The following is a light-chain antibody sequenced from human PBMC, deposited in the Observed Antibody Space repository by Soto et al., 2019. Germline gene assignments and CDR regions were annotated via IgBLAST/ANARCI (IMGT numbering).Light chain of an antibody. V-gene: IGKV3-20*01. CDR2: GAS. Sequence: IVVTDSPGPLSLSPWDSAALSFRASLTISDNYLAWYQQKAGQAPRLVIFGASSRATGIPDRFSASGSGTDFTLTISRLEPEDFAVYYCQQYSMAPLTVGQGTKVEI. J-gene: IGKJ1*01. CDR3: QQYSMAPLT. CDR1: LTISDNY.